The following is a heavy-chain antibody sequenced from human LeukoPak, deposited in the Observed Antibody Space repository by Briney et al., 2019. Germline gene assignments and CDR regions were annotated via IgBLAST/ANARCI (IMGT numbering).Heavy chain of an antibody. CDR3: ASNRADDFWSGYSRGFDY. CDR1: GFTFSSYG. V-gene: IGHV3-30*02. J-gene: IGHJ4*02. Sequence: GGSLRLSCAASGFTFSSYGMHWVRQAPGKGLEWVAFIRCDGSNKYYADSVKGRFTISRDNSKNTLYLQMNSLRAEDTAVYYCASNRADDFWSGYSRGFDYWGQGTLVTVSS. D-gene: IGHD3-3*01. CDR2: IRCDGSNK.